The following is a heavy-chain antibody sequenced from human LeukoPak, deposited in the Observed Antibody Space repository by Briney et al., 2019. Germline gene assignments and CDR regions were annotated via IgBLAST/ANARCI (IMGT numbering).Heavy chain of an antibody. CDR3: ARAVASDY. Sequence: ASVKVSCKASGYTFTSYDINWVRDAIGQGLERMGWMNPNSGNTGYAQKFQGRVTMTTNAFISTAYMELSSLRSEDTAVYYCARAVASDYWGQGTLVTVSA. V-gene: IGHV1-8*01. J-gene: IGHJ4*02. CDR1: GYTFTSYD. CDR2: MNPNSGNT.